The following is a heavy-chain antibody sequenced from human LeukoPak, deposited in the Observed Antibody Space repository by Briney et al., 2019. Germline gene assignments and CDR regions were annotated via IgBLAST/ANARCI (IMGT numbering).Heavy chain of an antibody. CDR3: ARDKYYDYVWGSYRPDY. D-gene: IGHD3-16*02. J-gene: IGHJ4*02. CDR2: INPNSGGT. CDR1: GYTFTGYY. Sequence: GASVKVSCKASGYTFTGYYMHWVRQAPGQGLEWMGRINPNSGGTNYAQKFQGRVTMTRDTSISTADMELSRLRYDDTAVYYCARDKYYDYVWGSYRPDYWGQGTLVTVSS. V-gene: IGHV1-2*06.